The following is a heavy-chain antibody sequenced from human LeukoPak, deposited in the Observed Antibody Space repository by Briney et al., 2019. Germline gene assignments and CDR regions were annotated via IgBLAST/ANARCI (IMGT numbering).Heavy chain of an antibody. CDR1: GFTFTNYW. Sequence: GGSLRLSCAASGFTFTNYWMSWVRQSSGKGLEWVANINQDGSAKYYVDSVKGRFTISRDNAKNSLYLQMNSLRTDDTAVYYCAICYSDHSDYFDYWGQGTLVTVSS. J-gene: IGHJ4*02. V-gene: IGHV3-7*03. CDR3: AICYSDHSDYFDY. CDR2: INQDGSAK. D-gene: IGHD4-17*01.